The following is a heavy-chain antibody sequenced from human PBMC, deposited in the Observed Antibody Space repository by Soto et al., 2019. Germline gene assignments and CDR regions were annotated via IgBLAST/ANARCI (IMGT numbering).Heavy chain of an antibody. D-gene: IGHD1-26*01. Sequence: QVQLVQSGAEVKKPGSSGKVSCKASGGVFRNYAINWVRQAPGQGLEGMGGIIPVFGTADYPQKFQGIVTITADESTTTAYMELTSLKTEDTAVYFCARDRGGSYAFDSWGQGTLVTVAS. CDR2: IIPVFGTA. CDR1: GGVFRNYA. J-gene: IGHJ5*01. V-gene: IGHV1-69*01. CDR3: ARDRGGSYAFDS.